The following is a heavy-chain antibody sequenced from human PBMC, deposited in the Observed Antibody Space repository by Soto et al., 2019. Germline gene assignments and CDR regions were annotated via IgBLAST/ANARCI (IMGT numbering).Heavy chain of an antibody. V-gene: IGHV1-18*01. Sequence: ASVKVSCKASGYTFTSYGISWVRQAPGQGLEWMGWISAYNGNTNYAQKLQGRVTMTTDTSTSTAYMGLRSLRSDDTAVYYCARVVTIFGVVNAYWFDPWGQGTLVTVSS. CDR3: ARVVTIFGVVNAYWFDP. CDR2: ISAYNGNT. CDR1: GYTFTSYG. D-gene: IGHD3-3*01. J-gene: IGHJ5*02.